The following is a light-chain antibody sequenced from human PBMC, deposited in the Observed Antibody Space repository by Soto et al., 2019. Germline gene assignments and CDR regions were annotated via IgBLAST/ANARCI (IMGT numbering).Light chain of an antibody. J-gene: IGLJ2*01. V-gene: IGLV1-44*01. CDR1: SSNIGSNT. CDR3: AAWDDSLSGRV. Sequence: QSVLTQPPSASGTPGQRVTISCSGGSSNIGSNTVNWYQQLPGTAPKLLIYTNDQRPSGVPDRFSGSKSGTSASLAISGLQSEDEADYYCAAWDDSLSGRVFGGGTKLTVL. CDR2: TND.